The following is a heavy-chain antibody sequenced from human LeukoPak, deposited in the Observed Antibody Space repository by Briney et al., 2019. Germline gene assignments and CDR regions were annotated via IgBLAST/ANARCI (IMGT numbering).Heavy chain of an antibody. CDR2: IIPIFGTA. J-gene: IGHJ4*02. CDR3: ATKQHEGRLEDY. V-gene: IGHV1-69*13. CDR1: GGTFSSYA. Sequence: SVKVSSKASGGTFSSYAISWVRQAPGQGLEWMGGIIPIFGTANYAQKFQGRVTITADESTSTAYMELSSLRSEDTAVYYCATKQHEGRLEDYWGQGTLVTVSS. D-gene: IGHD6-13*01.